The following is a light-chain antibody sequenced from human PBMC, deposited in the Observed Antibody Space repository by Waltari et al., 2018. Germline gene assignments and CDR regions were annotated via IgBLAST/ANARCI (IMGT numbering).Light chain of an antibody. CDR3: ASWDDSLNGWV. V-gene: IGLV1-44*01. Sequence: QSVLTQPPSASGTTGQRVTISCSGGSSNIGSNVVTWYQQFPGTAPKLLIYSSSQRPSGVPDRFSGSKSGTSASLAISGLQSEDEADFYCASWDDSLNGWVFGGGTKLTVL. J-gene: IGLJ3*02. CDR2: SSS. CDR1: SSNIGSNV.